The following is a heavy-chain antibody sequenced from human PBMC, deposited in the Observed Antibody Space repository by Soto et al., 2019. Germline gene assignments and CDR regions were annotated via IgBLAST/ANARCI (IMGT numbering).Heavy chain of an antibody. Sequence: ASVKVFCKASGYTFTTYGFSWLRRAPGQGLEWMGWISAYNGNTNYAQKLQGRVTMTTDTSTSTAYMELRSLRSDDTAVYYCERDRADILTGYYCMDDWGQGTTVTVSS. CDR1: GYTFTTYG. CDR2: ISAYNGNT. J-gene: IGHJ6*02. V-gene: IGHV1-18*01. CDR3: ERDRADILTGYYCMDD. D-gene: IGHD3-9*01.